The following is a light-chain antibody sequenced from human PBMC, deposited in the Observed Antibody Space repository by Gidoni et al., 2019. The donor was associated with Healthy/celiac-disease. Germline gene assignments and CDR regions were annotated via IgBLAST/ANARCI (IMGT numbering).Light chain of an antibody. J-gene: IGKJ1*01. CDR3: QQYYRPGT. CDR1: QGISNS. V-gene: IGKV1-NL1*01. Sequence: DIQMTQSPSSLSASVGDRVTITCRASQGISNSLAWYQQKPGKAPKLLLYAASRLESGVPSRFSGSGSGTDYTLTISSLQPEDFATYYCQQYYRPGTFGQGTKVEIK. CDR2: AAS.